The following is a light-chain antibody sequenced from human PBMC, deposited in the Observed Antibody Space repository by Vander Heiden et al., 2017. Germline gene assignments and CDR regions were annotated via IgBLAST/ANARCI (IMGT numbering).Light chain of an antibody. CDR3: ADSDDSLNGPV. Sequence: QSVLTQPPSASGTPVQRVTISCSGTSSNIGSNNVNWSYQLPATAPNLLIYSNNPRPSGVPARFSGSTSGTSASLATSGLQSEDEADYYCADSDDSLNGPVFGGGTKLTVL. CDR2: SNN. J-gene: IGLJ3*02. V-gene: IGLV1-44*01. CDR1: SSNIGSNN.